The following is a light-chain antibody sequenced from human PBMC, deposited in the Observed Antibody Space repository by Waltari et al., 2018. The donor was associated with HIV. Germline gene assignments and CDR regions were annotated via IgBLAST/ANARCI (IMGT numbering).Light chain of an antibody. CDR1: SSNIGLYH. CDR2: RDN. Sequence: QSVLTQPPSASGPPGQRVTISCSGGSSNIGLYHVYWYQQFPGTAPKLLIYRDNQRPPGVPDRFTGAKSGTSASLVISGLRSEDEADYYCAAWDDRLSGLFGGGTKVTVL. J-gene: IGLJ2*01. CDR3: AAWDDRLSGL. V-gene: IGLV1-47*01.